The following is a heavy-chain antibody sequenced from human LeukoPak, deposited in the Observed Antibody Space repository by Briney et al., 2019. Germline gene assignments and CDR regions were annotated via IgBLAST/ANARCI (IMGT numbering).Heavy chain of an antibody. CDR1: VFTFSSYS. CDR3: ARASSLYSYGPW. CDR2: ISSSSSYI. J-gene: IGHJ4*02. V-gene: IGHV3-21*01. Sequence: GGSLRLSCAASVFTFSSYSMNWVRQAPGKGLEWVSSISSSSSYIYYADSVKGRFTISRDNAKNSLYLQMNSLRAEDTAVYYCARASSLYSYGPWWGQGTLVTVSS. D-gene: IGHD5-18*01.